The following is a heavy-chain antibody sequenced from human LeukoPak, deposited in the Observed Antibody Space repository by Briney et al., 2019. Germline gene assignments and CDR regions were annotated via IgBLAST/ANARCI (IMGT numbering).Heavy chain of an antibody. Sequence: GSLRLSCAASGFTFSSYAMSWVRQAPGKGLEWVSAISGSGGSTYYADSVKGRFTISRDNSKNTLYLQMNSLRAEDTAVYYCAKDSYSSGWTPYFDYWGQGTLVTVSS. CDR1: GFTFSSYA. V-gene: IGHV3-23*01. D-gene: IGHD6-19*01. CDR3: AKDSYSSGWTPYFDY. CDR2: ISGSGGST. J-gene: IGHJ4*02.